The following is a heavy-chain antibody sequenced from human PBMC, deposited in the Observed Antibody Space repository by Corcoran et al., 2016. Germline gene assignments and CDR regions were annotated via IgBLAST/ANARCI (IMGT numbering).Heavy chain of an antibody. J-gene: IGHJ3*01. D-gene: IGHD6-25*01. Sequence: EVQLVESGGGLVQPGGSLRRSCAASGFAFSTYWMHWVRQVPRKGLMWVSRITGDGSDTTYADSVKGRFTISRDNAENTLYLQMDSLRAEYTAVYYCARGGGWSSGRFRAFGFWGQGTMFTVSS. CDR3: ARGGGWSSGRFRAFGF. CDR1: GFAFSTYW. CDR2: ITGDGSDT. V-gene: IGHV3-74*03.